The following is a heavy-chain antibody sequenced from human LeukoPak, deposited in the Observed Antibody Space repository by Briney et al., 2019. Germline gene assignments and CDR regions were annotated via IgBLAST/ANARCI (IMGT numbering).Heavy chain of an antibody. CDR3: ARDRYFWDY. CDR1: GFTFSSYS. V-gene: IGHV3-48*01. J-gene: IGHJ4*02. D-gene: IGHD3-3*01. Sequence: GGSLRLSCAASGFTFSSYSMNWVRQAPGKGLEWVSYISSSSSTIYYADSVKGRFTISRDNAKNSLYLQMNSLRAEDTAVYYCARDRYFWDYWGQGTLVTVSS. CDR2: ISSSSSTI.